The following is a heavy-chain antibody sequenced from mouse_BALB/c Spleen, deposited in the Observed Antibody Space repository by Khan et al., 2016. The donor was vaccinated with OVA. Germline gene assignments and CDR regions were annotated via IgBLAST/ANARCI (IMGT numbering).Heavy chain of an antibody. CDR1: GYSITSDYA. V-gene: IGHV3-2*02. J-gene: IGHJ2*01. Sequence: EVQLQESGPGLVKPSQSLSLTCTVTGYSITSDYAWNWIRQFPGNKLEWMGYIKYSGSTSYNPSLKSRISITRDTSKNQFFLQLNSVTTEDTATYYCARSETITTVVATDFDYWGQGTTLTVSS. D-gene: IGHD1-1*01. CDR2: IKYSGST. CDR3: ARSETITTVVATDFDY.